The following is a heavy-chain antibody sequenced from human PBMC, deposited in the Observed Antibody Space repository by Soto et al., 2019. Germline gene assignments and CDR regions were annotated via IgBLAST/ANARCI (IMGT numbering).Heavy chain of an antibody. CDR2: ISGSGGST. V-gene: IGHV3-23*01. J-gene: IGHJ4*02. Sequence: GGSLRLSCAVSGITFSSFVMSWVRQAPGKGLEWVSAISGSGGSTYYADSVKGRFTISRDNSKNTLYLQMNSLRAEDTAVYYCAKWVRFDYWGQGTLVTVSS. CDR1: GITFSSFV. D-gene: IGHD1-26*01. CDR3: AKWVRFDY.